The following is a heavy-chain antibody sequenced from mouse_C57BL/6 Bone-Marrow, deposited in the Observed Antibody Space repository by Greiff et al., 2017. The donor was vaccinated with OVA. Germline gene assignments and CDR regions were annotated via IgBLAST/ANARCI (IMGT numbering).Heavy chain of an antibody. CDR3: ARGGSSYCYFDY. V-gene: IGHV1-69*01. D-gene: IGHD1-1*01. CDR1: GYTFTSYW. Sequence: VQLQQPGAELVMPGASVKLSCKASGYTFTSYWMHWVKQRPGQGLEWIGEIDPSDSYTNYNQKFKGKSTLTVDKSSSTAYMQLSSLTSEDSAVYYCARGGSSYCYFDYWGQGTTLTVSS. CDR2: IDPSDSYT. J-gene: IGHJ2*01.